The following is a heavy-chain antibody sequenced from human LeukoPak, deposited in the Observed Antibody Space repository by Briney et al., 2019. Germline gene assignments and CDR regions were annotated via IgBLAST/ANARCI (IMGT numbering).Heavy chain of an antibody. CDR3: ANSFGYFDSLLHRDY. CDR1: GFILCDYA. J-gene: IGHJ4*02. CDR2: ISGRGGST. D-gene: IGHD3-9*01. Sequence: GGSLRLSCTDSGFILCDYARNGVRDAPGKGVEWVSAISGRGGSTYYADSVKGVFTIPRDNSKNTVYLKNNSRRPEDRAVYYCANSFGYFDSLLHRDYWGQAALVTVSS. V-gene: IGHV3-23*01.